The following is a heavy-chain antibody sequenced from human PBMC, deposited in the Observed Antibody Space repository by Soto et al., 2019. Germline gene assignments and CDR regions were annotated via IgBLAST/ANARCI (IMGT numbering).Heavy chain of an antibody. CDR2: ISAYNGNT. CDR3: ARGVFEGGSYYYYSYYGMDV. D-gene: IGHD1-26*01. CDR1: GYTFTSYG. J-gene: IGHJ6*02. V-gene: IGHV1-18*01. Sequence: QVQLVQSGAEVKKPGASVKVSCKASGYTFTSYGISWVRQAPGQGLEWMGWISAYNGNTNYAQKLQGRVTMTTDTSTSAAYMELRSLRSDDTAVYYCARGVFEGGSYYYYSYYGMDVWGQGTTVTVSS.